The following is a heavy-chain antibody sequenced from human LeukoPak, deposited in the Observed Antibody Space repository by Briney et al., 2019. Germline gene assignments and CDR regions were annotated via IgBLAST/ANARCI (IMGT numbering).Heavy chain of an antibody. D-gene: IGHD2-2*01. J-gene: IGHJ4*02. CDR3: GPFAGYCSSSSCYGPMGY. V-gene: IGHV3-23*01. CDR2: ISGSGGST. Sequence: GGSLRLSCAASGFTFSSYGMSWVRQAPGKGLEWVSAISGSGGSTYSADSVKGRFTTSRDNSKSTLYLQMNGLRAEDTAVYYCGPFAGYCSSSSCYGPMGYWSQGTLVTVSS. CDR1: GFTFSSYG.